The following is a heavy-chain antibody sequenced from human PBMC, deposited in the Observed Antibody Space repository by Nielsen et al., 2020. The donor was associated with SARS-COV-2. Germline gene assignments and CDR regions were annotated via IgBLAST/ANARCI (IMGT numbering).Heavy chain of an antibody. CDR3: ARASREYDYVWGSYRYIDY. V-gene: IGHV1-2*02. D-gene: IGHD3-16*02. CDR1: GYTFTGYY. Sequence: ASVKVSCKASGYTFTGYYMHWVRQAPGQGLEWMGWINPNSGGTNYAQKFQGRVTMTRDTSISTAYMELSRLRSDDTAVYYCARASREYDYVWGSYRYIDYWGQGTRSPSP. CDR2: INPNSGGT. J-gene: IGHJ4*02.